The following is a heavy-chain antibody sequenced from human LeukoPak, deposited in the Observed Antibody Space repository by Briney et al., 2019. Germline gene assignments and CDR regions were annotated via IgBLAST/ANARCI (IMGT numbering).Heavy chain of an antibody. Sequence: ASVKVSCKASGYTFTSYYMHWVRQAPGQGLEWMGIINPSGGSTNYAQKFQGRVTMTRDTSTSTVYMELSSLRSEVTAVYYCARDWARYSGSYSYDEYYFDYWGQGTLVTVSS. CDR3: ARDWARYSGSYSYDEYYFDY. J-gene: IGHJ4*02. V-gene: IGHV1-46*01. CDR1: GYTFTSYY. CDR2: INPSGGST. D-gene: IGHD1-26*01.